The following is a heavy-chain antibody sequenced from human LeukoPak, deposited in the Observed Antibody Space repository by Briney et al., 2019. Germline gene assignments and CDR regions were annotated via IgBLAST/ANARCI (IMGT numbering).Heavy chain of an antibody. D-gene: IGHD3-16*01. Sequence: SETLSLTCTVSGGSISSHYWTWIRQPPGKGLEWIGDISNSGSTNYNPSLKSRVTIAIDTSKNQFSLKLSSVTAADTAVYYCARDALGGFNSYYYTDVWGKGTTVTVSS. V-gene: IGHV4-59*11. J-gene: IGHJ6*03. CDR3: ARDALGGFNSYYYTDV. CDR1: GGSISSHY. CDR2: ISNSGST.